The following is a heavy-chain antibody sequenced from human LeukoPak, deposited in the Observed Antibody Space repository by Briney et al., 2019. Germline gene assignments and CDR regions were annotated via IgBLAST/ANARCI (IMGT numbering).Heavy chain of an antibody. D-gene: IGHD6-19*01. V-gene: IGHV3-15*01. Sequence: GGSLRLSCAASGFSFGDAWMSWVRQAPGKGLESVGRITSKKDGETADYSAPVKGRFIVSRDDSKNTLYLQMNSLKTEDTAVYYCTTRAVAGTRKFDYWGQGTLVTVSS. CDR3: TTRAVAGTRKFDY. CDR2: ITSKKDGETA. J-gene: IGHJ4*02. CDR1: GFSFGDAW.